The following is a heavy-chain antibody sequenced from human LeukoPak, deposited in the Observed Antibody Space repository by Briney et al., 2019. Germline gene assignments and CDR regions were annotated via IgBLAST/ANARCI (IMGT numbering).Heavy chain of an antibody. CDR1: EFTLSRYW. V-gene: IGHV3-7*01. Sequence: GGSLRLSCAASEFTLSRYWMSWVRQAPGKGLEWVANINQDGSEKYYVDSVKGRFTISRDNAKNTLYLQMNSLRAEDTAVYYCARDSSSSSTRYYYYYMDVWGKGTTVTVSS. J-gene: IGHJ6*03. CDR3: ARDSSSSSTRYYYYYMDV. D-gene: IGHD6-13*01. CDR2: INQDGSEK.